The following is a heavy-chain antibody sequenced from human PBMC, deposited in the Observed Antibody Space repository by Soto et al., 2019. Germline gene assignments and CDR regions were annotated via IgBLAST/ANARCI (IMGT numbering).Heavy chain of an antibody. Sequence: ASVKVSCKASGYTFTSYGISWVRQATGQGLEWMGWISAYNGNTNYAQKLQGRVTMTTDTSTSTAYMELRSLRSDDTAVYYCARDSYGDYGGWFDPWGQGTLVTVSS. CDR3: ARDSYGDYGGWFDP. V-gene: IGHV1-18*01. CDR2: ISAYNGNT. CDR1: GYTFTSYG. J-gene: IGHJ5*02. D-gene: IGHD4-17*01.